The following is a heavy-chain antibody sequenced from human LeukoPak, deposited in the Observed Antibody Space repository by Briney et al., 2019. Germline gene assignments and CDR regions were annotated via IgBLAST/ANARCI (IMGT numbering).Heavy chain of an antibody. D-gene: IGHD3-3*01. Sequence: PSQTLSLTCTVSGGSISSGGYYWSWIRQPPGKGLEWIGYIYHSGSTYYNPSLKSRVTISVDRSKNQFSLKLSSVTAADTAVYYCARVFGVVKGYYYMDVWGKGTTVTVSS. J-gene: IGHJ6*03. CDR1: GGSISSGGYY. CDR2: IYHSGST. V-gene: IGHV4-30-2*01. CDR3: ARVFGVVKGYYYMDV.